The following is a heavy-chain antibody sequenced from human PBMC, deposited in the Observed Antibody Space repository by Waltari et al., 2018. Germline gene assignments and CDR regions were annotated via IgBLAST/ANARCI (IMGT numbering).Heavy chain of an antibody. CDR2: IYYSGST. CDR3: ARGNFWSGYYTHFDY. V-gene: IGHV4-30-4*08. J-gene: IGHJ4*02. D-gene: IGHD3-3*01. Sequence: QVQLVESGGGVVQPGRSLRLSCAASGFTFSSYGMHWVRQAPGKGLEWIGYIYYSGSTYYNPSLKSRVTISVDTSKNQFSLKLSSVTAADTAVYYCARGNFWSGYYTHFDYWGQGTLVTVSS. CDR1: GFTFSSYGMH.